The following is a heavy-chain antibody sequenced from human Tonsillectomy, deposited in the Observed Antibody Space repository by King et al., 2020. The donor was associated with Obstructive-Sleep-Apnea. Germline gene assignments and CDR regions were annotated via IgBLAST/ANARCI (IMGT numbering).Heavy chain of an antibody. J-gene: IGHJ3*02. Sequence: DVQLLESGGGLLKPGGSLRLSCGASGFIFSNAWMSWVRQAPGKGLEWVGRIKSKTDGGTTEFAAPVKGRFTISRDDSKNTLSLQMSSLKTEDTAVYYCTTDLNYYASGTYDAFVIWGQGTMVTVSS. CDR1: GFIFSNAW. D-gene: IGHD3-10*01. V-gene: IGHV3-15*01. CDR3: TTDLNYYASGTYDAFVI. CDR2: IKSKTDGGTT.